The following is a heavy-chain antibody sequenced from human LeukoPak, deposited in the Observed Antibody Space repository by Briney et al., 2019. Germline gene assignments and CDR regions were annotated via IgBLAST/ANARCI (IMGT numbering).Heavy chain of an antibody. J-gene: IGHJ4*02. CDR2: ISYDGSNK. V-gene: IGHV3-30*04. D-gene: IGHD2-2*01. CDR1: GFTFSSYA. Sequence: PGGSLRLSCAASGFTFSSYAMHWVRQAPGKGLEWVAVISYDGSNKYYADSVKGRFTISRDNSKNTLYLQMNSLRAEDTAVYYCARAAPKKRSTSCPDYWGQGTLVTVSS. CDR3: ARAAPKKRSTSCPDY.